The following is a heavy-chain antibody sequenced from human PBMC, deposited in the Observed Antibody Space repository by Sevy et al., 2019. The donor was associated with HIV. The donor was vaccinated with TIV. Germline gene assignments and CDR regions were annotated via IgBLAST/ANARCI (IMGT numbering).Heavy chain of an antibody. CDR1: GFSFRSYW. CDR3: VRAGSYGVTYFYDYGMDV. Sequence: EGSLRLSCVASGFSFRSYWMTWVHQAPGKELEWVANIYQEGSEKYYVDSVKGRFTISRDNAKNSLYLQINSLRVEYTDVYYCVRAGSYGVTYFYDYGMDVWGQGTTVTVSS. D-gene: IGHD3-16*01. CDR2: IYQEGSEK. J-gene: IGHJ6*02. V-gene: IGHV3-7*01.